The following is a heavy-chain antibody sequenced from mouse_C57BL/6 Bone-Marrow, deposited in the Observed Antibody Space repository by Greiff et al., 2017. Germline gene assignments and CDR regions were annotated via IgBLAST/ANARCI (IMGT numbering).Heavy chain of an antibody. CDR2: IYPRSGNT. J-gene: IGHJ3*01. Sequence: VQLQQSGAELARPGASVKLSCKASGYTFTSYGISWVKQRTGQGLEWIGEIYPRSGNTYYNEKFKGKATLTADKSSSTAYMELRSLTSEDSAVYFCAREAYGSSYEFAYWGQGTLVTVSA. D-gene: IGHD1-1*01. CDR3: AREAYGSSYEFAY. CDR1: GYTFTSYG. V-gene: IGHV1-81*01.